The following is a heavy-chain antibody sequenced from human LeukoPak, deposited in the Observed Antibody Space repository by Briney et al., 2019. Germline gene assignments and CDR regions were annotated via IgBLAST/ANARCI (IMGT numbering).Heavy chain of an antibody. CDR2: IIGVAT. CDR1: GFTFSSSA. V-gene: IGHV3-23*01. D-gene: IGHD6-19*01. Sequence: GGSLRLSCAASGFTFSSSAMSWVRQTPWKGLEWVSTIIGVATYYADSVRGRFTISIDNSKNTLYLQLISLRADDTALYYCAKPYSSGSYAFDSWGQGTLVTVSS. CDR3: AKPYSSGSYAFDS. J-gene: IGHJ4*02.